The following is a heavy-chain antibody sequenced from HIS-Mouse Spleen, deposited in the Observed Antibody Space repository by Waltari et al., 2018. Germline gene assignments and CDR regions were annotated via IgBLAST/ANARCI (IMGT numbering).Heavy chain of an antibody. V-gene: IGHV4-34*01. CDR3: ARVRTGDPSYWYFDL. Sequence: QVQLQQWGAGLLKPSETLSLTCAVYGGSFSGYYWSWIRQPPGKGLEGIGEINHSGSTNENPSLQSRVTISVDTAKNQFSLKLSSVTAADTAVYYCARVRTGDPSYWYFDLWGRGTLVTVSS. J-gene: IGHJ2*01. D-gene: IGHD7-27*01. CDR1: GGSFSGYY. CDR2: INHSGST.